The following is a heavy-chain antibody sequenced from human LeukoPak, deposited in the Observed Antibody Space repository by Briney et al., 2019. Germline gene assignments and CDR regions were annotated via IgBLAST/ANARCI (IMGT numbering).Heavy chain of an antibody. D-gene: IGHD4-17*01. Sequence: SQTLSLTCAISGDSVSRNTAGWNWIRQSPSRGLEWLGRTYYRSKWYSDFAPSVRNRITINPDTSKNQFSLQLSSVTAADTAVYYCVSTYGDYSGFDYWGQGTLVTVSS. CDR2: TYYRSKWYS. J-gene: IGHJ4*02. CDR3: VSTYGDYSGFDY. CDR1: GDSVSRNTAG. V-gene: IGHV6-1*01.